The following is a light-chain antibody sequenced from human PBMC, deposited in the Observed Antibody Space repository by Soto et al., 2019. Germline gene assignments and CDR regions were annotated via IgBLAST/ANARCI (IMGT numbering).Light chain of an antibody. J-gene: IGLJ1*01. CDR3: FSFTTTSTHV. CDR2: DVS. CDR1: SSDVGGYNF. Sequence: QSALTQPRSVSGSPGQSVTISCTGTSSDVGGYNFVSWYQQHPGKAPKLIIYDVSKRPSGVPDRFSGSKSGNTASLTISGLQTEDEAEYFCFSFTTTSTHVFGTGTKVTVL. V-gene: IGLV2-11*01.